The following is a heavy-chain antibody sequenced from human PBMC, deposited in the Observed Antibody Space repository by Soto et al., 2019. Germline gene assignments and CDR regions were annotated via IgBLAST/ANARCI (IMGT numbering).Heavy chain of an antibody. J-gene: IGHJ6*02. V-gene: IGHV4-4*07. CDR2: IYASGST. Sequence: ETRSLTCTVSGGSISTYYWNWIRQPAGKGLEWIGSIYASGSTNYNPSLKSRVIMSVDTSKKQFSLKLRSVTAADTAVYYCARDFVESSVSYYSYHYAMDVWGPGTTVTVSS. D-gene: IGHD3-22*01. CDR1: GGSISTYY. CDR3: ARDFVESSVSYYSYHYAMDV.